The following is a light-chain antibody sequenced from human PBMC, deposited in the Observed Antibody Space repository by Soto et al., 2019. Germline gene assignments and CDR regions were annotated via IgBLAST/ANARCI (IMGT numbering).Light chain of an antibody. V-gene: IGKV3-20*01. Sequence: EFVLTQSPGTLSLSPGERATLSCRASQSVSSNYLAWYQQKPGQAPRLLIYGASTRATGIADRFSGSGYGTDFTLSISRLEPEDFAVYYCHQYGSSPQTFGQGTKVEIK. CDR3: HQYGSSPQT. CDR2: GAS. J-gene: IGKJ1*01. CDR1: QSVSSNY.